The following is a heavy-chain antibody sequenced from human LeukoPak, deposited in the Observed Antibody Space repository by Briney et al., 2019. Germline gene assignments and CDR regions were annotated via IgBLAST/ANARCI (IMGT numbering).Heavy chain of an antibody. J-gene: IGHJ4*02. CDR3: ARDQRRITIFGVAPV. V-gene: IGHV4-61*02. CDR2: IYTSGST. D-gene: IGHD3-3*01. CDR1: GGSISSGSYY. Sequence: PSETLSLTCTVSGGSISSGSYYWSWIRQPAGKGLEWIGRIYTSGSTNYNPSLKSRVTISVDTSKNQFPLKLSSVTAADTAVYYCARDQRRITIFGVAPVWGQGTLVTVSS.